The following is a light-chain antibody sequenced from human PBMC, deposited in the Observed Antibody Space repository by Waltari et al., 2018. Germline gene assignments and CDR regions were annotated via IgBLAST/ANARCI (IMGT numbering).Light chain of an antibody. J-gene: IGKJ2*01. V-gene: IGKV1-12*01. Sequence: DIQMTQSPSSVSASVGDRVTITCRASQDIRSLLAWDQQKPGRAPKRLIYGASTLQTGGSSRFSGGESGTNFTLTINSLQPEDFATYYCQQAHRLPFIFGQGTKLEIK. CDR1: QDIRSL. CDR3: QQAHRLPFI. CDR2: GAS.